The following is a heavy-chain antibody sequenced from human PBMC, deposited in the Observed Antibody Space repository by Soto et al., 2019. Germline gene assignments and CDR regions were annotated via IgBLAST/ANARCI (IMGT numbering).Heavy chain of an antibody. CDR2: IYDSGST. Sequence: SETLSLTCTVSGGSITSDGYYWSWIRQHPGKGLEWLGYIYDSGSTFYNPSLKSRITLSVDTSKNQFSLKLSSVTVADTAVYFCARKQAGYFYGIDYWGQGTLVTVSS. D-gene: IGHD3-10*01. CDR3: ARKQAGYFYGIDY. CDR1: GGSITSDGYY. V-gene: IGHV4-31*03. J-gene: IGHJ4*02.